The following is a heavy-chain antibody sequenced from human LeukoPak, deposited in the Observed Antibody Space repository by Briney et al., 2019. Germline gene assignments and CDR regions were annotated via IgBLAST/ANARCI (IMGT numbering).Heavy chain of an antibody. Sequence: SETLSLTCTVSGGSISSTSYYWGWIRQPPGKGLEWIGSIYYSGSTYYNPSLKSRVAISADRSKNQFSLKLSSVTAADTAVYYCARDGDSSGWTRSDYWGQGTLVTVSS. V-gene: IGHV4-39*07. CDR1: GGSISSTSYY. CDR2: IYYSGST. D-gene: IGHD6-19*01. J-gene: IGHJ4*02. CDR3: ARDGDSSGWTRSDY.